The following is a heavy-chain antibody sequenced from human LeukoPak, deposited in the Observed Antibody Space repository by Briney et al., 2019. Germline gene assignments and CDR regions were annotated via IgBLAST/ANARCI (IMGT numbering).Heavy chain of an antibody. Sequence: PGGSLRLSCAASGFTFSSYSMNWVRQGPGKGLEWVSSISSSSSYIYYADSVKGRFTISRDNAKNSLHLQTNSLRAEDTAVYYCAGDLGVAAAGTGGYYYYGMDVWGQGTTVTVSS. J-gene: IGHJ6*02. V-gene: IGHV3-21*01. CDR2: ISSSSSYI. D-gene: IGHD6-13*01. CDR3: AGDLGVAAAGTGGYYYYGMDV. CDR1: GFTFSSYS.